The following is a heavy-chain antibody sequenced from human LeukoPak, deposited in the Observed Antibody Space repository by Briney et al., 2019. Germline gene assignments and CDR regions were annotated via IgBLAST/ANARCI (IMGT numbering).Heavy chain of an antibody. CDR2: ISSSSSYI. J-gene: IGHJ3*02. Sequence: ETLSLTCSVSGGSISSYYWNWVRQAPGKGLEWVSSISSSSSYIYYADSVKGRFTISRDNAKNSVYLQMNSLRAEDTAVYYCARIDAFDIWGQGTMVTVSS. CDR3: ARIDAFDI. V-gene: IGHV3-21*01. CDR1: GGSISSYY.